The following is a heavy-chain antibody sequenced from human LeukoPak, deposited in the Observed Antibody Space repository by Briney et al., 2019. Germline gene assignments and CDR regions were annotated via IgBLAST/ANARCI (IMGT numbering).Heavy chain of an antibody. V-gene: IGHV3-30-3*01. Sequence: GGSLRLSCAASGFTFSSYAMHWVRQAPGKGLEWVAVISYDGSNKYYADSVKGRFTISRDNSKNTLYLQMNSLRAEDTAVYYCARTYPRERERVPTPHFDYWGQGTLVTVSS. J-gene: IGHJ4*02. D-gene: IGHD1-26*01. CDR3: ARTYPRERERVPTPHFDY. CDR2: ISYDGSNK. CDR1: GFTFSSYA.